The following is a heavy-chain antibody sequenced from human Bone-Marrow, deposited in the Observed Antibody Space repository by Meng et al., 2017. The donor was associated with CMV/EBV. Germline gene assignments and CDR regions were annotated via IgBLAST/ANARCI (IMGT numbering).Heavy chain of an antibody. CDR3: ARLYYDFWSGYYKGWFDP. CDR2: IYYSGST. Sequence: GSLRLSCTVSGGSISSYYWSWIRQPPGKGLEWIGYIYYSGSTNYNPSLKSRVTISVDTSKNQFSLKLSSVTAADTAVYYCARLYYDFWSGYYKGWFDPWGQGTLVTVSS. CDR1: GGSISSYY. V-gene: IGHV4-59*01. J-gene: IGHJ5*02. D-gene: IGHD3-3*01.